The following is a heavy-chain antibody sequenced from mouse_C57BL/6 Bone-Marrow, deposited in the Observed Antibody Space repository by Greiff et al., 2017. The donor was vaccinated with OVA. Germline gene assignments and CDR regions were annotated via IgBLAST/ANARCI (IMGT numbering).Heavy chain of an antibody. D-gene: IGHD2-4*01. J-gene: IGHJ1*03. CDR2: IHPNSGST. V-gene: IGHV1-64*01. Sequence: QVQLQQPGAELVKPGASVKLSCKASGYTFTSYWMHWVKQRPGQGLEWIGMIHPNSGSTNYNEKFKSKATLTVDKSSSTAYMQLSSLTSEDSAVYYGARLFDYDWYFDVWGTGTTVTVSS. CDR1: GYTFTSYW. CDR3: ARLFDYDWYFDV.